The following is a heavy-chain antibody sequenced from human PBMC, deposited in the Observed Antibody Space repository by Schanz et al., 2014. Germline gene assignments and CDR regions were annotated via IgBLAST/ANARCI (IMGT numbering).Heavy chain of an antibody. Sequence: VQSVHSGTEVQKLGASVKVSCQTSGYTFTAYGIKWVRQAPGQGLEWMGWISAYNGHTDYAQKLQGRVTVTTDTSTSTAYMELRSLRSDDTAVYYCARGGYSSGWYDRDIAHFDYWGQGTLVTVSS. J-gene: IGHJ4*02. V-gene: IGHV1-18*01. CDR2: ISAYNGHT. CDR3: ARGGYSSGWYDRDIAHFDY. CDR1: GYTFTAYG. D-gene: IGHD6-19*01.